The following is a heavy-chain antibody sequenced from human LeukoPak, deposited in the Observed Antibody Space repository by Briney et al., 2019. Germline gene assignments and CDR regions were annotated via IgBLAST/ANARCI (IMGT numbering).Heavy chain of an antibody. Sequence: SETLSLTCTVSGGSISSYYWSWIRQPPWKGLEWIGYIYYSGSTNYNPSLKSRVTISVDTSKNQFSLKLSSVTAADTAVYYCARGGHYDSSGYPWWGQGTLVTVSS. CDR1: GGSISSYY. V-gene: IGHV4-59*01. J-gene: IGHJ4*02. CDR2: IYYSGST. D-gene: IGHD3-22*01. CDR3: ARGGHYDSSGYPW.